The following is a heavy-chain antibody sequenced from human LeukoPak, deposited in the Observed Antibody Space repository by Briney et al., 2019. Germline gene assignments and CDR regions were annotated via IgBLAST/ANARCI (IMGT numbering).Heavy chain of an antibody. CDR3: ARSPGTYYYGSGTLESF. J-gene: IGHJ4*01. V-gene: IGHV1-18*01. CDR2: ISAYNGNT. D-gene: IGHD3-10*01. Sequence: VASVKVSCKASGYTFTSYGISWVRQAPGQGLEWMGWISAYNGNTNFAQKFQGRVTMTTDTSTSTAYMELRSLTSDDTAVYYCARSPGTYYYGSGTLESFWGHGTLGNVSS. CDR1: GYTFTSYG.